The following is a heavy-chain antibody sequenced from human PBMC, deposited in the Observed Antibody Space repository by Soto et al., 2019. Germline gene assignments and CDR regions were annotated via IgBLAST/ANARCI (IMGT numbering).Heavy chain of an antibody. CDR2: IIPIFGTA. J-gene: IGHJ3*02. CDR1: GGTFSSYA. CDR3: ARKYPYYYDSSGYYSSAFEI. Sequence: SVKVSCKASGGTFSSYAISWVGKAPGQGLECMGGIIPIFGTANYAQKFQGRVTITADESTSTAYMELSSLRSEDTAVYYCARKYPYYYDSSGYYSSAFEIWGQGTMVTVSS. V-gene: IGHV1-69*13. D-gene: IGHD3-22*01.